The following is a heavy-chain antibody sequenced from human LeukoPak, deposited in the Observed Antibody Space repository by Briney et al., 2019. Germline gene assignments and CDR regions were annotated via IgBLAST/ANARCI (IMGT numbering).Heavy chain of an antibody. V-gene: IGHV3-23*01. CDR1: GFTFSSYA. Sequence: HPGGSLRLSCAASGFTFSSYAMSWVRQAPGKGLEWVSAISGSGGSTYYADSVKGRFTISRDNSKNTLYLQMNSLRAEDTAVYYCAKNHPSYYDILTGYSLFDYWGQGTLVTVSS. CDR3: AKNHPSYYDILTGYSLFDY. D-gene: IGHD3-9*01. J-gene: IGHJ4*02. CDR2: ISGSGGST.